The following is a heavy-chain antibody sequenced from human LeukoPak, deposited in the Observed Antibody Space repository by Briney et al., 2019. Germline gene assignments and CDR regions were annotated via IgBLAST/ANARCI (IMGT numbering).Heavy chain of an antibody. CDR2: ISGSADYT. Sequence: PGGSLRLSCAASGFTFTSYAMSWVRQAPGKGLEWVSGISGSADYTYYADSVRGRFTISRDNFKNTLYLQMNSLRAEDTAVYYCAKDYDRGSNDYWGHGTLVTVSS. V-gene: IGHV3-23*01. J-gene: IGHJ4*01. CDR3: AKDYDRGSNDY. D-gene: IGHD3-9*01. CDR1: GFTFTSYA.